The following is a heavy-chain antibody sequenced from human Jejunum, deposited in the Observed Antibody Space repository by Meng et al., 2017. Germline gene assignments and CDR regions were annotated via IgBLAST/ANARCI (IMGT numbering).Heavy chain of an antibody. J-gene: IGHJ4*02. CDR3: ARDSGRMVRGVQRSYYFDY. Sequence: LRLSCTVSGGSITSPSYYWSWIRQPAGKGLEWIGRIYTSGNIDYNPSLRSRVTISVDTSKNQFSLKLTSVTAADTAVYYCARDSGRMVRGVQRSYYFDYWGQGTLVTVSS. CDR1: GGSITSPSYY. D-gene: IGHD3-10*01. V-gene: IGHV4-61*02. CDR2: IYTSGNI.